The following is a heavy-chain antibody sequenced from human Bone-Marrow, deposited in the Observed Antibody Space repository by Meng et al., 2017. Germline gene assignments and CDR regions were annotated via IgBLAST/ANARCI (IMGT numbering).Heavy chain of an antibody. V-gene: IGHV3-21*01. CDR2: ISSSSSYI. CDR1: GFTFSSYS. Sequence: GESLKISCAASGFTFSSYSMNWVRQAPGKGLEWVSSISSSSSYIYYADSVKGRFTISRDNAKNSLYLQMNSLRAEDTAVYYCARADWEGTLWFGELVRGQGTLVTVSS. J-gene: IGHJ4*02. D-gene: IGHD3-10*01. CDR3: ARADWEGTLWFGELV.